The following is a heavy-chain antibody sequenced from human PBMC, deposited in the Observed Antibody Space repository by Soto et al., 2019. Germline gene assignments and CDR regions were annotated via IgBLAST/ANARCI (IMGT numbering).Heavy chain of an antibody. J-gene: IGHJ4*02. D-gene: IGHD3-10*01. CDR1: GFTFAKNA. CDR2: ISYSGSDT. V-gene: IGHV3-23*01. Sequence: GGSLRLSCVGSGFTFAKNAMSWVRQPAGKGLQWVSAISYSGSDTFYADSVMGRFTISRDNSRNTLFLDMSGLRADDTAVYFCVSGVPSTIHRYDYWGQGTLVTVSS. CDR3: VSGVPSTIHRYDY.